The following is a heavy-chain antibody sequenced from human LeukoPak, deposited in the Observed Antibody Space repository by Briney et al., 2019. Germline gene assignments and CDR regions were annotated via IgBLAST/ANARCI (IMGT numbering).Heavy chain of an antibody. D-gene: IGHD5-18*01. CDR1: GYTFTGYY. Sequence: ASVKVSCKASGYTFTGYYMHWVRQAPGQGLEWMGWINPDSGGTNYAQKFQGRVTMTRDTSTSTVYMELSSLRSEDTAVYYCAREIGPRQLHLWGSAFDYWGQGTLVTVSS. CDR2: INPDSGGT. J-gene: IGHJ4*02. CDR3: AREIGPRQLHLWGSAFDY. V-gene: IGHV1-2*02.